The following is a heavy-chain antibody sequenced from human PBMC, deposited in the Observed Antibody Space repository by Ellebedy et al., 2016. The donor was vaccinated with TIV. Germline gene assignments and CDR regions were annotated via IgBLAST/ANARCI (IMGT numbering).Heavy chain of an antibody. CDR2: ISSDGTNT. D-gene: IGHD6-19*01. CDR1: GFIFSSYA. J-gene: IGHJ4*02. Sequence: PGGSLRLSCVASGFIFSSYAMYWVRQAPGKGLEWVAVISSDGTNTYHADSLKGRFTISRDDSKNTVYLQMNSLRPEDTAVYYCAKAPRQSIAVAGDYWGQGILVTVSS. CDR3: AKAPRQSIAVAGDY. V-gene: IGHV3-30*04.